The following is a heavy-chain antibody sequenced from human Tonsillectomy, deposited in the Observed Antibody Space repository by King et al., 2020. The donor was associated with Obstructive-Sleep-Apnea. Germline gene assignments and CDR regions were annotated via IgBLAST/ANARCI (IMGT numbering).Heavy chain of an antibody. CDR2: IWYDGSNK. Sequence: VQLVESGGGVVQPGRSLRLSCAASGFTFSSYGMHWVRQAPGKGLERVAVIWYDGSNKYYADSVKGRFTISRDNSKNTLYLQMNSLRAEDTAVYYCAKAAVDIVALRYFDYWGQGTLVTVSS. CDR1: GFTFSSYG. D-gene: IGHD5-12*01. CDR3: AKAAVDIVALRYFDY. V-gene: IGHV3-33*06. J-gene: IGHJ4*02.